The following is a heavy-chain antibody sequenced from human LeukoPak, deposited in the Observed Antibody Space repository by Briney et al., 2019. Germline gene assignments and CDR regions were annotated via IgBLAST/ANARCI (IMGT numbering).Heavy chain of an antibody. CDR3: ARGPYASDAGY. J-gene: IGHJ4*02. CDR1: GFTFGSYA. Sequence: GSLRLSCAASGFTFGSYAMNWVRQAPGKGLEWIGEINHSGNTNYNPSLKSRVTISVDSSKDQFSLKLSSVTAADTAVYYCARGPYASDAGYWGQGTLVTVSS. CDR2: INHSGNT. V-gene: IGHV4-34*01. D-gene: IGHD2-2*01.